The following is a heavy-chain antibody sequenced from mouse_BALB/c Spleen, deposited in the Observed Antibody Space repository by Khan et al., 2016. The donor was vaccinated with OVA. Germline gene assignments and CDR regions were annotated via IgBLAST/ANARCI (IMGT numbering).Heavy chain of an antibody. D-gene: IGHD1-2*01. CDR1: GYTFTNYG. CDR3: ASHGHWYFVA. Sequence: QIQLVQSGPELKKPGETVKISCKASGYTFTNYGMNWVKQAPGKGLKWMGWINTYTGEPTYADDFKGRFAFSLETSASTAYLQINNLKNEDTATYFYASHGHWYFVAWGAGTTVTVSS. CDR2: INTYTGEP. V-gene: IGHV9-3-1*01. J-gene: IGHJ1*01.